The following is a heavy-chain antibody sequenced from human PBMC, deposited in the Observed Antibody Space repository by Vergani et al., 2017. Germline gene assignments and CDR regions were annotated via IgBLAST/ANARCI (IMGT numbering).Heavy chain of an antibody. CDR3: ARVAGAAAGNNWFDP. CDR2: IDWDDDK. Sequence: QVTLRESGPALVKPTQTLTLTCTFSGFSLSTSGMCVSWIRQPPGKALEWLARIDWDDDKYYSTSLKTRLTISKDTSKNQVVLTMTNMDPVDTATYYCARVAGAAAGNNWFDPWGQGPLVTVSS. J-gene: IGHJ5*02. CDR1: GFSLSTSGMC. D-gene: IGHD6-13*01. V-gene: IGHV2-70*15.